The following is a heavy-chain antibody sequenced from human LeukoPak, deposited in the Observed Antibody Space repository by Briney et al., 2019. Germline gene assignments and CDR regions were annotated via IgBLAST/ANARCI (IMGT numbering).Heavy chain of an antibody. CDR3: VRDLDLGGYSSFEY. V-gene: IGHV3-53*01. CDR2: IFSGGST. Sequence: GGSLRLSCAASEFIVGDYYMSWLPQAPGKGLECLSAIFSGGSTYYAYSVKGRFTISRDTSKNTLFLQMNSLKAEDTAVYYCVRDLDLGGYSSFEYWGQGTLGTVSS. D-gene: IGHD2-15*01. CDR1: EFIVGDYY. J-gene: IGHJ4*02.